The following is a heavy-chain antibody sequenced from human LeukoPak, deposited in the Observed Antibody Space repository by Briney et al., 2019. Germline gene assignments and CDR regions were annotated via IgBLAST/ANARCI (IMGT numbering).Heavy chain of an antibody. Sequence: SETLSLTCAVYGGSFSGYYWSWIRQPPGKGLEWIGEINHSGSTNYNSSLKSRVTISVDTSKNQFSLKLSSVTAADTAVYYCASRGYCSGGICYHLDYWGQGTLVTVSS. D-gene: IGHD2-15*01. CDR2: INHSGST. CDR3: ASRGYCSGGICYHLDY. V-gene: IGHV4-34*01. CDR1: GGSFSGYY. J-gene: IGHJ4*02.